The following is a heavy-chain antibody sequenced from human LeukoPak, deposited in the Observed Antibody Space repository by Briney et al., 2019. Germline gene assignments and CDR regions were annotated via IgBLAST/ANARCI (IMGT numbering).Heavy chain of an antibody. Sequence: SETLSLTCTVSGDSISCYYWSWIRQPPGKGLAWMGCIYYSGSTNYNPSLKSRVTISVDTSINQFSLKLSSVTAADTAVYYFARDGYTDGTDYWGQGTLVTVSS. D-gene: IGHD5-18*01. CDR1: GDSISCYY. CDR3: ARDGYTDGTDY. CDR2: IYYSGST. V-gene: IGHV4-59*12. J-gene: IGHJ4*02.